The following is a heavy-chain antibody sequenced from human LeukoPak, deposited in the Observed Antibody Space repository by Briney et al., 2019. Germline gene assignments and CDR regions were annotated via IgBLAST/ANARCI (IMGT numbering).Heavy chain of an antibody. Sequence: SETLSLTCTVSGGSISSYYWSWIRQPPGKGLEWIGYISYSGSTNSSPSLKSRVTISVDKSKNQFSLKLSSVTAADTAVYYCARGWGYFDYWGQGTLVTVSS. CDR2: ISYSGST. J-gene: IGHJ4*02. CDR1: GGSISSYY. CDR3: ARGWGYFDY. D-gene: IGHD7-27*01. V-gene: IGHV4-59*12.